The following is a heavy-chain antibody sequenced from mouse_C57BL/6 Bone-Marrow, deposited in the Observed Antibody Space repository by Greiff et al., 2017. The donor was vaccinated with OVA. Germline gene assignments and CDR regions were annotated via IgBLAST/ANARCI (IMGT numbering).Heavy chain of an antibody. D-gene: IGHD4-1*01. Sequence: QVQLQQSGAELMKPGASVKLSCKATGYTFTGYWIEWVKQRPGHGLEWIGEILPGSGSTNYNAKFKGKATFTADTSSNTAYMQLSSLTTEDSAIYYCARKELGQDWFAYWGQGTLVTVSA. CDR2: ILPGSGST. CDR3: ARKELGQDWFAY. V-gene: IGHV1-9*01. J-gene: IGHJ3*01. CDR1: GYTFTGYW.